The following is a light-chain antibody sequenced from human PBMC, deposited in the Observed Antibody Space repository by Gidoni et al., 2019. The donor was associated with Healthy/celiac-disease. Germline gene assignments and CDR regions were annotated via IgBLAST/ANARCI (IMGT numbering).Light chain of an antibody. Sequence: DTQSTQSPSFPSASVGDRVTITCRASQGISSYFSWYQQKPGKAPKLLIYAASTLQSGVPSRFSGSGSGTEFTLTISSLQPEDFATYYCQQLNSYPRTFGEGTKVEIK. V-gene: IGKV1-9*01. CDR2: AAS. J-gene: IGKJ4*01. CDR1: QGISSY. CDR3: QQLNSYPRT.